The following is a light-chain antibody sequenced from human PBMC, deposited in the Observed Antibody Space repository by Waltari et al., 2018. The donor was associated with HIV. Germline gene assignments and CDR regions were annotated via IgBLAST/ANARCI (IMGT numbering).Light chain of an antibody. J-gene: IGLJ7*01. CDR2: GDH. Sequence: QSLLTQPPSVSGAPGHNVTISCTGTSSNLGSGFDVHWSQFLPVRAPNPLIYGDHIRPSGVPDRFSGSKTDTTASLAITGLQAEDDGEYFCQSFDTSLRGLSVFGGGTQLTVL. CDR1: SSNLGSGFD. CDR3: QSFDTSLRGLSV. V-gene: IGLV1-40*01.